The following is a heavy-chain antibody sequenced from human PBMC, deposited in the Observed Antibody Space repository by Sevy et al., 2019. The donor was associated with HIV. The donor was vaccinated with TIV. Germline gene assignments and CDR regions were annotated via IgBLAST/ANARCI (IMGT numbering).Heavy chain of an antibody. J-gene: IGHJ4*02. Sequence: GGCLRLSCAASGFSLNSYWMSWVRQAPGKGLEWVANIKQDGSVKYYVDSVKGRFTISRDNARNLLYLQMNSLRAEVTALYYCVRAIAADGSFWGQGTLVTVSS. D-gene: IGHD6-13*01. V-gene: IGHV3-7*01. CDR2: IKQDGSVK. CDR1: GFSLNSYW. CDR3: VRAIAADGSF.